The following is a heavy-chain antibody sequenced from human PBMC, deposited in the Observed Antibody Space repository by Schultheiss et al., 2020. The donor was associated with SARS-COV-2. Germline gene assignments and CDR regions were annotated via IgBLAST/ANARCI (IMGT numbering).Heavy chain of an antibody. V-gene: IGHV4-34*01. J-gene: IGHJ1*01. CDR2: IYHSGST. Sequence: SQTLSLTCAVYGGSFSGYYWGWIRQPPGKGLEWIGSIYHSGSTNYNPSLKSRVTISVDKSKNQFSLKLSSVTAADTAVYYCANSAAGTSEYFQHWGQGTLVTVSS. CDR1: GGSFSGYY. CDR3: ANSAAGTSEYFQH. D-gene: IGHD6-13*01.